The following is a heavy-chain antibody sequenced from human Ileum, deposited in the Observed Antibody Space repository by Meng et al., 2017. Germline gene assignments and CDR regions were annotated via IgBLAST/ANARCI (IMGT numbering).Heavy chain of an antibody. J-gene: IGHJ4*02. CDR2: TFYRSKWND. D-gene: IGHD6-19*01. CDR3: ARGWYSSGFHS. Sequence: PLTPPGPGLVNPSQTLSPTLAISGDSVSSESGAWNWIRQSPSRGLEWLGRTFYRSKWNDDFAESVKSRITITTDTSKNQFSLQLNSVTPEDTAVYYCARGWYSSGFHSWGQGTLVTVSS. V-gene: IGHV6-1*01. CDR1: GDSVSSESGA.